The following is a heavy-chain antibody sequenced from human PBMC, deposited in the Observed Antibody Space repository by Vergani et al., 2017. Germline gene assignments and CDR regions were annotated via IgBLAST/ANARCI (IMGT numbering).Heavy chain of an antibody. V-gene: IGHV3-11*01. CDR2: ISSSGSTI. CDR1: GFTFSDYY. J-gene: IGHJ6*03. CDR3: ARASENCGFWSGLRPRDYMDV. D-gene: IGHD3-3*01. Sequence: QVQLVESGGGLVKPGGSLRLSCAASGFTFSDYYMSWIRQAPGKGLEWVSYISSSGSTIYYADSVKGRFTISRDNAKNSLYLQRNSLRAEDTAVYYCARASENCGFWSGLRPRDYMDVWGKGSTVTVSS.